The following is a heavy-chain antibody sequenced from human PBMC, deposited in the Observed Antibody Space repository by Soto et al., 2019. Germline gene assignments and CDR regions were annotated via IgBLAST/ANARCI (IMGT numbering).Heavy chain of an antibody. D-gene: IGHD3-9*01. CDR1: GFTFSNAW. V-gene: IGHV3-15*01. Sequence: GGSLRLSCAASGFTFSNAWMSWVRQAPGKGLEWVGRIKSKTDGGTTDYAAPVKGRFTISRDDSKNTLYLQMNSLKTEDTAVYYCTTVSDILTGDAFDIWGQGTMVTVSS. CDR2: IKSKTDGGTT. J-gene: IGHJ3*02. CDR3: TTVSDILTGDAFDI.